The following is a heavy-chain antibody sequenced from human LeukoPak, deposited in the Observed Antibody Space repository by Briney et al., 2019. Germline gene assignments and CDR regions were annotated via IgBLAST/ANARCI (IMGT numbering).Heavy chain of an antibody. D-gene: IGHD3-3*01. CDR3: ARDMGRPYYDFWSGYPLDY. CDR1: GFTFSSYS. Sequence: PGGSLRLSCAASGFTFSSYSMNWVRQAPGKGLEWVSYISSSSSTIYYADSVKGRFTISRDNAKNSLYLQMNSLRAEDTAVYYCARDMGRPYYDFWSGYPLDYWGQGTLVTVSS. CDR2: ISSSSSTI. V-gene: IGHV3-48*01. J-gene: IGHJ4*02.